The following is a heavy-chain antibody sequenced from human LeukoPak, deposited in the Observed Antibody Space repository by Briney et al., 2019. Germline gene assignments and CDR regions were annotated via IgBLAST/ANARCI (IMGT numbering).Heavy chain of an antibody. CDR3: AREGGRYCTVGVCHLDY. Sequence: SETLSLTCAVHGGSCSGYYWSWIRPPPGKGLEWIGENNHSGSTNYNPSLKIRVPISVDTSNDQFPLKLSCVSGAYTAVYYCAREGGRYCTVGVCHLDYWGQRTLVTVSS. CDR1: GGSCSGYY. V-gene: IGHV4-34*01. CDR2: NNHSGST. D-gene: IGHD2-8*02. J-gene: IGHJ4*02.